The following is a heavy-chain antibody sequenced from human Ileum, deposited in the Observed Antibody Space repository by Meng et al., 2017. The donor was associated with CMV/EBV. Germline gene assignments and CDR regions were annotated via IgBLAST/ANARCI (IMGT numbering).Heavy chain of an antibody. V-gene: IGHV3-74*01. J-gene: IGHJ4*02. Sequence: SCAASGFIFNNYWMHWVRQPPGRGLVWLSRIDNDGSDTIYADSVKGRFTVSRDNARNTVYLQMNNLRDEDTAVYYCARGSAARPWGYWGQGTLVTVSS. CDR2: IDNDGSDT. CDR3: ARGSAARPWGY. CDR1: GFIFNNYW. D-gene: IGHD6-6*01.